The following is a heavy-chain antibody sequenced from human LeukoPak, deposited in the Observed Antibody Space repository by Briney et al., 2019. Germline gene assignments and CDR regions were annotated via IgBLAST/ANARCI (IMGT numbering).Heavy chain of an antibody. CDR1: GGSFRGYY. CDR2: INHSAST. D-gene: IGHD3-22*01. V-gene: IGHV4-34*01. CDR3: AREVNYYDSSGFDY. J-gene: IGHJ4*02. Sequence: SETLSLTCAVYGGSFRGYYWSWIRQPPGKGLEWIGEINHSASTNYSPSLKSRVTISVDTSKNQFSLKLSSVTAADTAVYYCAREVNYYDSSGFDYWGQGTLVTVSS.